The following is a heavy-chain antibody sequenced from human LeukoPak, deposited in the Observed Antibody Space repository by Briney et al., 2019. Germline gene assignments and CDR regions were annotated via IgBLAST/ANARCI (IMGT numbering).Heavy chain of an antibody. D-gene: IGHD6-19*01. Sequence: ASVKVSCKASGYTFKKYGISWVRQAPGQGLEWMGWISTYNGDTNYAQKFQGRVTMTTDTFTSTAYMELRSLRSDDTAVYYCARDPSNTSGWYIYFDYWGQGTLVTVSS. CDR3: ARDPSNTSGWYIYFDY. CDR2: ISTYNGDT. CDR1: GYTFKKYG. V-gene: IGHV1-18*01. J-gene: IGHJ4*02.